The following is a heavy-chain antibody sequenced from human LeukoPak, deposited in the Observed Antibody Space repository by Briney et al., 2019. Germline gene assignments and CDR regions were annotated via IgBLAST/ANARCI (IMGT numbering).Heavy chain of an antibody. V-gene: IGHV3-66*01. CDR2: IYSGGNT. CDR3: AVSRIVGAVDVFNM. D-gene: IGHD1-26*01. CDR1: GFTVSSNY. J-gene: IGHJ3*02. Sequence: GGSLRLSCAASGFTVSSNYMSWVRQAPGKGLEWVSVIYSGGNTYYADSVKGRFTISRDNSKNTVSLQMNSLRDEDTAVYFCAVSRIVGAVDVFNMWGQGTMVTVSS.